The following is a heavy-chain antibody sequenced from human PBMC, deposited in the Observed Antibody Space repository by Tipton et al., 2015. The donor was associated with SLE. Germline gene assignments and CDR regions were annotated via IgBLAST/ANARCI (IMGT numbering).Heavy chain of an antibody. CDR3: ARDEAGNDMVGSVGSCFDY. D-gene: IGHD2-15*01. J-gene: IGHJ4*02. Sequence: QSGAEVKEPGSSVKVSCKASGGTFSTYAISWVRQAPGQGLEWVGGIIPIFDTPNFAQSVQGRVTITADESTSTAYMVLSRLRSDDTAVYYCARDEAGNDMVGSVGSCFDYWGQGTLVTVSS. V-gene: IGHV1-69*01. CDR2: IIPIFDTP. CDR1: GGTFSTYA.